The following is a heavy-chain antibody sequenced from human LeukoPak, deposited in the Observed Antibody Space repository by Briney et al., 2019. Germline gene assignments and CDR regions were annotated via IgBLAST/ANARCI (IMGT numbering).Heavy chain of an antibody. V-gene: IGHV1-18*01. CDR2: ISAYNGNT. Sequence: ASVKVSCKASGYTFTSYGISLVRQAPGQGLEWMGWISAYNGNTNYAQKLQGRVTMTTDTSTSTAYMELRSLRSDDTAVYYCARSATIYGVVPAYMDVWGKGTTVTVSS. CDR1: GYTFTSYG. CDR3: ARSATIYGVVPAYMDV. J-gene: IGHJ6*03. D-gene: IGHD3-3*01.